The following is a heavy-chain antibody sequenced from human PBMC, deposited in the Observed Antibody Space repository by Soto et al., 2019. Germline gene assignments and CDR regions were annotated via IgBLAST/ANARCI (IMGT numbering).Heavy chain of an antibody. CDR3: ARASDDFWSGLLIDY. Sequence: LRLSCAASGFTFSSYDMHWARQATGKGLEWVSAIGTAGDTYYPGSVKGRFTISRENAKNSLYLQMNSLRAGDTAVYYCARASDDFWSGLLIDYWGQGTLVTVSS. CDR1: GFTFSSYD. D-gene: IGHD3-3*01. V-gene: IGHV3-13*01. J-gene: IGHJ4*02. CDR2: IGTAGDT.